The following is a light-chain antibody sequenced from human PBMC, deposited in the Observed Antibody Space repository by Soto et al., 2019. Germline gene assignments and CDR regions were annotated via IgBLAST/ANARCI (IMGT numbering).Light chain of an antibody. Sequence: EIVMTQSPATLSVSPGERATLSCRASQSVSSNLAWYQQKPGQAPRLLIYGESARATGIPARFSGSGSGTEFTLTISSLQSEDVAVYYCQQYYATPWTFGQGSKVEIK. CDR2: GES. J-gene: IGKJ1*01. CDR1: QSVSSN. CDR3: QQYYATPWT. V-gene: IGKV3-15*01.